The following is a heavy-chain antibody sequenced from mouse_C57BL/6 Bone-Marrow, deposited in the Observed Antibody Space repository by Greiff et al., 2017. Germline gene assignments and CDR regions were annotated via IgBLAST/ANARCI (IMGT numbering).Heavy chain of an antibody. CDR3: ARVEVNYAMDY. CDR1: GYSITSGYY. D-gene: IGHD2-2*01. CDR2: ISYDGSN. V-gene: IGHV3-6*01. J-gene: IGHJ4*01. Sequence: DVKLQESGPGLVKPSQSLSLTCSVTGYSITSGYYWNWIRQFPGNKLEWMGYISYDGSNNYNPSLKNRISITRDTSKNQFFLKLNSVTTEDTATYYCARVEVNYAMDYWGQGTSVTVSS.